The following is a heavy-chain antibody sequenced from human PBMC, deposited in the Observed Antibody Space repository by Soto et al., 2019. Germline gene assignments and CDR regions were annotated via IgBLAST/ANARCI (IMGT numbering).Heavy chain of an antibody. J-gene: IGHJ5*02. D-gene: IGHD3-3*01. Sequence: GSGPTLVNPTETLTLTCTVSGFSLSNARMGVSWIRQPPGKALEWLAHIFSNDEKSYSTFLKSRLTISKDTSKSQVVLTMTNMDPVDTATYYCARILRDSTMFGVVKNWFDPWGQGTLVTVSS. CDR2: IFSNDEK. CDR3: ARILRDSTMFGVVKNWFDP. CDR1: GFSLSNARMG. V-gene: IGHV2-26*01.